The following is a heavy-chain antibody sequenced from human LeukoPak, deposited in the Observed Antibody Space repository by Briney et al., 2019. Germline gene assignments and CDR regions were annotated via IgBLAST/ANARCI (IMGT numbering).Heavy chain of an antibody. CDR2: ISGSGGST. J-gene: IGHJ4*02. CDR3: ARNYYDSSGYYLYPHYFNY. Sequence: PGGSLRLSCAASGFTFSSYAMCWVRQAPGKGLEWVSAISGSGGSTDYADSVKGRFTISRDNSKNTLYLQMNSLRAEDTAVYYCARNYYDSSGYYLYPHYFNYWGQGTLVTVSS. V-gene: IGHV3-23*01. D-gene: IGHD3-22*01. CDR1: GFTFSSYA.